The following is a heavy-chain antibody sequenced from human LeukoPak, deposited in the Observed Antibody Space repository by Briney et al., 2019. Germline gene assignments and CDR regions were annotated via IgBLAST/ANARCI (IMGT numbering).Heavy chain of an antibody. CDR1: GGSISSYY. V-gene: IGHV4-59*12. J-gene: IGHJ6*04. CDR2: IYYSGST. Sequence: SETLSLTCTVSGGSISSYYWSWIRQPPGKGLEWIGYIYYSGSTNYNPSLKSRVTMSVDTSKNQFSLKLSSVTAADTAVYYCASARTTAFMDVWGKGTTVTVSS. D-gene: IGHD2-2*01. CDR3: ASARTTAFMDV.